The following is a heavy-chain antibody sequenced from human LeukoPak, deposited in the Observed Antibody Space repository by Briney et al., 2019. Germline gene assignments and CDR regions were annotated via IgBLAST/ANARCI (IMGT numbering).Heavy chain of an antibody. CDR2: ISDSDAST. CDR3: ANGSAVAGSPTFDY. Sequence: PGGSLRLSCAASGFTFSNYGIHWVRQAPGKGLEWVSGISDSDASTYYADSGKGRFTISRDNSENTVYLQVNSLRPDDTAIYYCANGSAVAGSPTFDYWGQGALVTVSS. V-gene: IGHV3-23*01. J-gene: IGHJ4*02. D-gene: IGHD6-19*01. CDR1: GFTFSNYG.